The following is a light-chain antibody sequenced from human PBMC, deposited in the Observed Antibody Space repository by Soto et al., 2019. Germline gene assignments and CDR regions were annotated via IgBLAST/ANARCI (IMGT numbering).Light chain of an antibody. CDR2: GAS. CDR3: QQYGSSPLYT. CDR1: QSVSSTY. Sequence: EIVLTQSPGTLSLSPGERATLSCRASQSVSSTYLAWYQHKPGQAPRLLIYGASSRATGIPDRFSGSGSGTDFTLTISRLEPEDFAVYYCQQYGSSPLYTLGQGTTLESK. J-gene: IGKJ2*01. V-gene: IGKV3-20*01.